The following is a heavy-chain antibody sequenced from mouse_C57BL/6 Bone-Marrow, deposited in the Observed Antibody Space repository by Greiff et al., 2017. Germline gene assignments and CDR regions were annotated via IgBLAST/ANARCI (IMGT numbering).Heavy chain of an antibody. CDR2: ISSGSSTI. D-gene: IGHD1-1*01. V-gene: IGHV5-17*01. CDR3: ARPDYYGSSAWFAY. Sequence: EVQWVESGGGLVKPGGSLKLSCAASGFTFSDYGMHWVRQAPEKGLEWVAYISSGSSTIYYADTVKGRFTISRDNAKNTLFLQMTSLRSEDTAMYYCARPDYYGSSAWFAYWGQGTLVTVSA. J-gene: IGHJ3*01. CDR1: GFTFSDYG.